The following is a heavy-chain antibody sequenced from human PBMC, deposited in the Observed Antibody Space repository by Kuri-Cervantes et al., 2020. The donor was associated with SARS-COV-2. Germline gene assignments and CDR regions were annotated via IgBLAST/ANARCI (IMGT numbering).Heavy chain of an antibody. V-gene: IGHV4-61*01. D-gene: IGHD3-10*01. CDR3: ARGMVRGLIQSYYYGMDV. J-gene: IGHJ6*02. CDR1: GGSVSSGSYY. CDR2: IYYSGSN. Sequence: GSLRLSCTVSGGSVSSGSYYWSWMRQPPGKGLEWIGYIYYSGSNKYNPSLKSRVTISVDTSKNQFSLKLSSVTAADTAVYYCARGMVRGLIQSYYYGMDVWGQGTTVTVSS.